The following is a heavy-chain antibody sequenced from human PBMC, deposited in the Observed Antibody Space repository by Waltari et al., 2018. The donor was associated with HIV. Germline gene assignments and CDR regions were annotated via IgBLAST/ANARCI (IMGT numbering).Heavy chain of an antibody. CDR3: ARLGGSSAPDY. D-gene: IGHD6-6*01. V-gene: IGHV4-59*08. J-gene: IGHJ4*02. CDR1: GDSISSSY. Sequence: QVQLQESGPGLVKPSEPLSLTCPVSGDSISSSYWSWIRQPPGKGLEWIGYLYNGGSTNYKPSLSSRLTISVDTSNNQVSLMLSSVTAADTAVYYCARLGGSSAPDYWGQGTLVTVSS. CDR2: LYNGGST.